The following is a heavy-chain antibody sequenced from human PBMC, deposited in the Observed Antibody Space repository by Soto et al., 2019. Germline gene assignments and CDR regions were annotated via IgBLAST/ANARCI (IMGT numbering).Heavy chain of an antibody. CDR2: IYWDDDK. J-gene: IGHJ4*02. D-gene: IGHD3-3*01. Sequence: QITLKESGPPLVKPTQTLTLTCTFSGFSLSTSGVGVGWIRQPPGKALEWLALIYWDDDKRYSPSLKSRLTLSKDSSKNQGVLAPSNMDPVDTPTYYCAHRHYDFWSGYRYFDYWGQGTLVSVSS. V-gene: IGHV2-5*02. CDR1: GFSLSTSGVG. CDR3: AHRHYDFWSGYRYFDY.